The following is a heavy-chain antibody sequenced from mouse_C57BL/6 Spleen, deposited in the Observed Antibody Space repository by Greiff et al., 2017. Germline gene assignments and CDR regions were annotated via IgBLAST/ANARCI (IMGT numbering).Heavy chain of an antibody. Sequence: VKLMESGPGLVQPSQSLSITCTVSGFSLTSYGVHWVRQSPGKGLEWLGVIWSGGSTDSNAAFISRLSISKDNSKSQVFFKMNSLQADDTAIYYCAGYDGYYGGVFYAMDYWGQGTSVTVSS. V-gene: IGHV2-2*01. CDR1: GFSLTSYG. CDR2: IWSGGST. J-gene: IGHJ4*01. CDR3: AGYDGYYGGVFYAMDY. D-gene: IGHD2-3*01.